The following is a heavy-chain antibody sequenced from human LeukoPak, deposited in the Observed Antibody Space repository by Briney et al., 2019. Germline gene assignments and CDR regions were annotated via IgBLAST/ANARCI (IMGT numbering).Heavy chain of an antibody. CDR1: GFSVDYNY. Sequence: PGGSLRLSCAASGFSVDYNYMTWVRQAPGRGLEWVASIDDTGTHYAASVKGRFDISRDISKNTVSLHLNNVRADDTGLYFCAREGGSLTKVTYYGLDIWGPGTTVAVTS. CDR3: AREGGSLTKVTYYGLDI. V-gene: IGHV3-66*01. D-gene: IGHD1-1*01. J-gene: IGHJ6*02. CDR2: IDDTGT.